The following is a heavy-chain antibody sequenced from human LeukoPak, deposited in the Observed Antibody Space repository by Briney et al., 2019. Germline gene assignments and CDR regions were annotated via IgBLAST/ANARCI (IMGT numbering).Heavy chain of an antibody. CDR1: GGTFSSSA. D-gene: IGHD3-9*01. V-gene: IGHV1-69*05. J-gene: IGHJ5*02. Sequence: SVKVSCKASGGTFSSSAISWVRQAPGQGLEWMGGIIPIFGTTNYAQKFQGRVTITTDESTGTAYMELSSLRSEDTAVYYCARLKVLRNFDLFDPWGQGTLVTVSS. CDR2: IIPIFGTT. CDR3: ARLKVLRNFDLFDP.